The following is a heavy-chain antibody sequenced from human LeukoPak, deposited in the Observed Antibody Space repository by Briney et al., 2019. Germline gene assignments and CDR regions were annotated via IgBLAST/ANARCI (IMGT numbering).Heavy chain of an antibody. Sequence: GGSLRLSCAASGFTFSTYAMHWVRQAPGRGLEYVSSVGSDGSSTYYANSVKGRFTISRDNSKNTLYLQMGSLKPEDMAVYYCARAIVGAFPRGAFDIWGQGTMVTVSS. V-gene: IGHV3-64*01. CDR2: VGSDGSST. J-gene: IGHJ3*02. CDR1: GFTFSTYA. D-gene: IGHD1-26*01. CDR3: ARAIVGAFPRGAFDI.